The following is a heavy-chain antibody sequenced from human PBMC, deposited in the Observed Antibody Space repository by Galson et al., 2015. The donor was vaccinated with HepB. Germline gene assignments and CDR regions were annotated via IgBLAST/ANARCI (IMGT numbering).Heavy chain of an antibody. CDR1: GGTFSSYA. D-gene: IGHD3-10*01. J-gene: IGHJ4*02. Sequence: SVKVSCKASGGTFSSYAISWVRQAPGQGLEWMGRIIPILGIANYAQKFQGRVTITADKSTSTAYMELSSLRSEDTAVYYCAREEGIGLGELFYFDYWGQGTLVTVSS. V-gene: IGHV1-69*04. CDR2: IIPILGIA. CDR3: AREEGIGLGELFYFDY.